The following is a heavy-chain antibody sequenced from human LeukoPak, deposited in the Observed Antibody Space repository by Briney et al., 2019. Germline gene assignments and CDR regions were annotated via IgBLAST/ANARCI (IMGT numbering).Heavy chain of an antibody. D-gene: IGHD6-19*01. V-gene: IGHV4-59*01. Sequence: SETLSLTCTVSGGSISSFYYTWIRQPPGKGLEWIGYIDSSGITNYNSFLNSRVTISLDTSQNQFSLKLNSVTAADTAVYYCATVASGWYPDYWGQGALVTVAS. J-gene: IGHJ4*02. CDR3: ATVASGWYPDY. CDR2: IDSSGIT. CDR1: GGSISSFY.